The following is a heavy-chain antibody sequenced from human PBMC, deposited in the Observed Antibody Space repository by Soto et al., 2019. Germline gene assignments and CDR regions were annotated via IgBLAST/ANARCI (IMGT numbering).Heavy chain of an antibody. CDR2: INEDGSEK. Sequence: EVQVVESGGGLVQPGGSLRLSCAASGFTFTSYWMTWVRQAPGRGLEWVANINEDGSEKSYVDSVKGRFTISRDNAKSSLYLQMNRLRADDTSVYYCVREIERRVWGKGTTVIVSS. V-gene: IGHV3-7*01. J-gene: IGHJ6*04. CDR3: VREIERRV. D-gene: IGHD2-21*01. CDR1: GFTFTSYW.